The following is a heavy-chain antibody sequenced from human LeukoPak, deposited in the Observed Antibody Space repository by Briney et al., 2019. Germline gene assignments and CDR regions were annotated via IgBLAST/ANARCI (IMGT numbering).Heavy chain of an antibody. CDR3: ARLYGDYVGPYYYYYMDV. Sequence: SETLSLTCTVSGGSITSSSYYWGWIRQPPGKGLEWIGIIYYSGGTYYNPSLKSRVTISVDTSKNRFSLKLSSVTAADTAVYYCARLYGDYVGPYYYYYMDVWGKGTTVTISS. J-gene: IGHJ6*03. CDR1: GGSITSSSYY. CDR2: IYYSGGT. D-gene: IGHD4-17*01. V-gene: IGHV4-39*07.